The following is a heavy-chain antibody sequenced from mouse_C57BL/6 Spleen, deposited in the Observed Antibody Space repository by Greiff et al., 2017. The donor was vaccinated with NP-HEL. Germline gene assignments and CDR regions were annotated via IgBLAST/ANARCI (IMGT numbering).Heavy chain of an antibody. CDR1: GYTFTSYW. CDR2: IYPGSGST. D-gene: IGHD2-4*01. J-gene: IGHJ2*01. Sequence: QVQLQQPGAELVKPGASVKMSCKASGYTFTSYWITWVKQRPGQGLAWIGDIYPGSGSTNSNEQFKRKATLTVDTSSSTAYMQLSSLTSEDSAVYYCARYDYDVGYFDYWGQGTTLTDSS. V-gene: IGHV1-55*01. CDR3: ARYDYDVGYFDY.